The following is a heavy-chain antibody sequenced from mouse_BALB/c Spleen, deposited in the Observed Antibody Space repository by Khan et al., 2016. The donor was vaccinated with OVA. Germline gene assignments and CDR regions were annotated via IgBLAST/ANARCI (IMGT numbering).Heavy chain of an antibody. Sequence: QVQLQQSGAELVRPGASVKLSCKASGYTFTSYWMNWVRQRPNKGLEWIGKINPSDSESHYNQMFNDKATLTVDKSSGTAYMQLSSLTSEDSAVYYCARREKYGYDPSWFAYWGQGTLVTVSA. CDR2: INPSDSES. V-gene: IGHV1-52*01. D-gene: IGHD2-2*01. CDR3: ARREKYGYDPSWFAY. CDR1: GYTFTSYW. J-gene: IGHJ3*01.